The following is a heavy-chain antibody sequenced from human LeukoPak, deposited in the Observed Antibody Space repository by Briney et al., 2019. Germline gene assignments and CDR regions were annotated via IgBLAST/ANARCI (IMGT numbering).Heavy chain of an antibody. J-gene: IGHJ4*02. CDR1: GYTFTGYY. V-gene: IGHV1-2*04. CDR2: INPNSGGT. Sequence: ASVKVSCKASGYTFTGYYMHWVRQAPGQGLEWMGWINPNSGGTNYAQKFQGWVTMTRDTSISTAYLELSRLRSDDTAVYYCARGYSYGYPHFDYWGQGTLVTVSS. D-gene: IGHD5-18*01. CDR3: ARGYSYGYPHFDY.